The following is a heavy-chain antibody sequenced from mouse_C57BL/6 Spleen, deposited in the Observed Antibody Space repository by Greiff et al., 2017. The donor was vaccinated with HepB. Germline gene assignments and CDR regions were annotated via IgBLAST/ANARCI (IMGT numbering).Heavy chain of an antibody. CDR3: ARLLGRSYYFDY. J-gene: IGHJ2*01. V-gene: IGHV1-82*01. D-gene: IGHD4-1*01. Sequence: VQLVESGPELVKPGASVKISCKASGYAFSSSWMNWVKQRPGKGLEWIGRIYPGDGDTNYNGKFKGKATLTADKSSSTAYMQLSSLTSEDSAVYFCARLLGRSYYFDYWGQGTTLTVSS. CDR1: GYAFSSSW. CDR2: IYPGDGDT.